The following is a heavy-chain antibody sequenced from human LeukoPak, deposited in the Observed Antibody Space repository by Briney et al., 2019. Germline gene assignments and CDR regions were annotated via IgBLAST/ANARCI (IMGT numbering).Heavy chain of an antibody. CDR3: ASLPVVVVPAAEGSDDAFDI. V-gene: IGHV4-34*01. J-gene: IGHJ3*02. Sequence: PSGTLSLTCAVYGGSFSRYYWSWIRQPPGKGLEWIGEINHSGSTNYNPSLKSRVTISVDTSKNQFSLKLSSVTAADTAVYYCASLPVVVVPAAEGSDDAFDIWGQGTMVTVSS. CDR2: INHSGST. D-gene: IGHD2-2*01. CDR1: GGSFSRYY.